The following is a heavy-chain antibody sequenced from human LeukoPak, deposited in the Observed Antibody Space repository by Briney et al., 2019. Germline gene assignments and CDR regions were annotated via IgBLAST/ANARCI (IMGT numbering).Heavy chain of an antibody. Sequence: ASVKVSCQASAGTFSIYAISWVRQAPGQGLEWMGGIIPIVGTANYAQKFQGRVTITTDESTSTAYMELSSLRSEDTAVYYCARVVPAAPYYYYYYMDVWGKGTTVTVSS. CDR2: IIPIVGTA. CDR3: ARVVPAAPYYYYYYMDV. D-gene: IGHD2-2*01. CDR1: AGTFSIYA. V-gene: IGHV1-69*05. J-gene: IGHJ6*03.